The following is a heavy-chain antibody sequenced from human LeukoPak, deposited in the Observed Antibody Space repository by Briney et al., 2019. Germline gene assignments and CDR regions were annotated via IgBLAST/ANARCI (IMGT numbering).Heavy chain of an antibody. Sequence: PGGSLRLSCVASGFPVSVNYMSWVRQAPGKGLGWVSAISGSGGSTYYADSVKGRFTISRDNSKNTLYLQMNSLRAEDTAVYYCAKGWGSSPYYMDVWGKGTTVTVSS. D-gene: IGHD3-16*01. CDR3: AKGWGSSPYYMDV. CDR1: GFPVSVNY. V-gene: IGHV3-23*01. CDR2: ISGSGGST. J-gene: IGHJ6*03.